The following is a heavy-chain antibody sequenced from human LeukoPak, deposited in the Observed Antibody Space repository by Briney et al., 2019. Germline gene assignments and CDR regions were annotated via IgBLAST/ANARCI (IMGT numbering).Heavy chain of an antibody. CDR1: GFTFSSYE. J-gene: IGHJ4*02. CDR2: IKSKTDGGTT. V-gene: IGHV3-15*01. CDR3: TTDRGSGWYGDDY. D-gene: IGHD6-19*01. Sequence: GGSLRLSCAASGFTFSSYEMNWVRQAPGKGLEWVGRIKSKTDGGTTDYAAPVRGRFTISRDDSKSTLYLQMNSLKTEDTAVYYCTTDRGSGWYGDDYWGQGTLVTVSS.